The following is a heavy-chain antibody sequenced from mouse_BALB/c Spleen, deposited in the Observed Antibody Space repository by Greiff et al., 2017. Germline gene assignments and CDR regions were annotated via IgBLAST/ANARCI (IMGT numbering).Heavy chain of an antibody. CDR3: ARSAESLLDGYYRIYFDY. J-gene: IGHJ2*01. Sequence: EVKLMESGPGLVKPSQSLSLTCTVTGYSITSDYAWNWLRQFPGNKLEWMGYISYSGSTSYNPSLKSRISITRDTSKNQFFLQLNSVTTEDTATYYCARSAESLLDGYYRIYFDYGGQGTTLTVSS. V-gene: IGHV3-2*02. CDR2: ISYSGST. CDR1: GYSITSDYA. D-gene: IGHD2-3*01.